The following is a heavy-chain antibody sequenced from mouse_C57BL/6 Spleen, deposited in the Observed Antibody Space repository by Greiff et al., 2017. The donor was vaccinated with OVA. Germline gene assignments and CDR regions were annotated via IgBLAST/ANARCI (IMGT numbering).Heavy chain of an antibody. CDR3: ARHGDDYDGGFAY. CDR1: GFSLTSYG. J-gene: IGHJ3*01. CDR2: IWSDGST. V-gene: IGHV2-6-1*01. Sequence: VKLVESGPGLVAPSQSLSITCTVSGFSLTSYGVHWVRQPPGKGLEWLVVIWSDGSTTYNSALKSSLSISTDNSKSQVFIKMNSLQTDDTAMYYCARHGDDYDGGFAYWGQGTLVTVSA. D-gene: IGHD2-4*01.